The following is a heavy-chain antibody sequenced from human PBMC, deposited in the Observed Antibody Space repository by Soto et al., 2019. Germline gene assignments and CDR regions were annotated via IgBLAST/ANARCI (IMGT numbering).Heavy chain of an antibody. V-gene: IGHV1-3*01. CDR3: ARNFVGTTDFDF. D-gene: IGHD1-26*01. CDR2: IHAGNGNT. J-gene: IGHJ4*02. CDR1: GYTFNSYA. Sequence: QVQLVQSGAEVKKPGASVKVSCKASGYTFNSYALHWVRQAPGHRLEWMGWIHAGNGNTKYSRKFQDRVTITRDTSASAAYMELSSLGSEDTAVYYCARNFVGTTDFDFWGQGTLVTVSS.